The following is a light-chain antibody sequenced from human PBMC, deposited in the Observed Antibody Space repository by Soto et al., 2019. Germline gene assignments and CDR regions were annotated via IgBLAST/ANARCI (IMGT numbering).Light chain of an antibody. V-gene: IGLV2-14*03. CDR2: DVS. Sequence: QSALTQPASVSGSPGQSITISCTGTSRDVGGYNYVSWYQQHPGKAPKLMIHDVSNRPAGISNRFSGSKSGNTASLIISGLQAEDEADYYCSSYTITSTVVFGGGTKLTVL. J-gene: IGLJ2*01. CDR3: SSYTITSTVV. CDR1: SRDVGGYNY.